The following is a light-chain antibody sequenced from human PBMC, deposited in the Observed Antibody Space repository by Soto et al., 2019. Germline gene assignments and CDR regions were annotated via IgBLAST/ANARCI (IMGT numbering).Light chain of an antibody. J-gene: IGKJ1*01. V-gene: IGKV1-39*01. CDR3: QQSFSTTRT. CDR2: AAS. Sequence: DIQMTQSPSTLSASVGDRVTITGRASQSISRWLAWYQKKAGKAPNLLIYAASGLQSGVPSRFSASGSGTDFNLNITSLQTEDCATYLCQQSFSTTRTFGQWTKVDIK. CDR1: QSISRW.